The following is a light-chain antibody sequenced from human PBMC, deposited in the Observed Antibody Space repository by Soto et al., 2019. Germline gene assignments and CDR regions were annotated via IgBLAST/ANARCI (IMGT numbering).Light chain of an antibody. CDR2: DAS. J-gene: IGKJ3*01. Sequence: EIVLTQSPDTLSLSPGERATLSCRASQSVGSSLAWYPQKPGQAPRLLIYDASNRAIGIPATFSGSGSGTDFTLTISSLEPEDFAVYYCQQRSNWPPEVTFGPGTKVDIK. V-gene: IGKV3-11*01. CDR1: QSVGSS. CDR3: QQRSNWPPEVT.